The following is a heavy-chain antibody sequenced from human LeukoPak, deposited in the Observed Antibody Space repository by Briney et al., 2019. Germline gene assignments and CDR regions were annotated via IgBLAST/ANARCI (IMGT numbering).Heavy chain of an antibody. V-gene: IGHV1-2*02. CDR2: INPHSGGT. J-gene: IGHJ5*02. CDR3: ARVIAGAGKGNWFDP. D-gene: IGHD6-13*01. Sequence: GASVKVSCKASGYTFTGYYMHWVRQAPGQGLEWMVWINPHSGGTNYAQQFQGRVTMTRDTSISTAYMELSRLRSDDTAVYYCARVIAGAGKGNWFDPWGEGTLVTVSS. CDR1: GYTFTGYY.